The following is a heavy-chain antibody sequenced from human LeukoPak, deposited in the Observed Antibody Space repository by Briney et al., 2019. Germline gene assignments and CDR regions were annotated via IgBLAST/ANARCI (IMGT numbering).Heavy chain of an antibody. CDR1: GFTFSSYG. Sequence: PGRSLRLSCAATGFTFSSYGMHWVRQAPGKGLEWVALIWHDGTNKYYADSVTGRFTISRDNSKNTLYLQMDTLRAKDTAVYYEYYFDYWGQGALVTVSS. CDR2: IWHDGTNK. J-gene: IGHJ4*02. V-gene: IGHV3-33*01. CDR3: YYFDY.